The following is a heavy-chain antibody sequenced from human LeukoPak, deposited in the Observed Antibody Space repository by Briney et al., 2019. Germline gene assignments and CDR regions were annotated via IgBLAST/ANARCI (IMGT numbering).Heavy chain of an antibody. J-gene: IGHJ4*02. CDR2: ITGSGGST. CDR3: AIVATSNYFDY. D-gene: IGHD5-12*01. V-gene: IGHV3-23*01. Sequence: HPGGSLRLSCAASGFTFSSYGMSWVRQAPGKGLERVSAITGSGGSTYYADSVKGRFTISRDNSKNTPYLQMNSLRAEDTAVYYCAIVATSNYFDYWGQGTLVTVSS. CDR1: GFTFSSYG.